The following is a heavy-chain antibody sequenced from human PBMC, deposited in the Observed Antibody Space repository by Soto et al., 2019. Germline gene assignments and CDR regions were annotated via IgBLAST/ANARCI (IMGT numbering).Heavy chain of an antibody. J-gene: IGHJ3*02. CDR1: GGSISSYY. D-gene: IGHD1-20*01. CDR3: ARERTSGINDAFDI. Sequence: QVQLQESGPGLVKPSETLSLTCTVSGGSISSYYWSWIRQPPGKGLEWIGYIYYSGSTNYNPSLTSRVIISVDTSKNQFSLKLSSVTAADTAVYYCARERTSGINDAFDIWGQGTMVTVSS. V-gene: IGHV4-59*01. CDR2: IYYSGST.